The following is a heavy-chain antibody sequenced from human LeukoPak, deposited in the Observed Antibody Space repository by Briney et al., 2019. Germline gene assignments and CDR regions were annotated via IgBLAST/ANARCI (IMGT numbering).Heavy chain of an antibody. CDR1: SGSISSGAYY. J-gene: IGHJ4*02. V-gene: IGHV4-39*06. Sequence: SETLSLTCTVPSGSISSGAYYWGWIRQPPGKGLEWIGTIHYSGKTYYNPSLKSRITISIDTSKKQFALKLSSVTAADTAVYYCARDYGDHRVDYWGQGTLVTVSS. D-gene: IGHD4-17*01. CDR3: ARDYGDHRVDY. CDR2: IHYSGKT.